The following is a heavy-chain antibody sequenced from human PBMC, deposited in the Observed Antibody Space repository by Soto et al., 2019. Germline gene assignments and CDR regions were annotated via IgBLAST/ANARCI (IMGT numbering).Heavy chain of an antibody. CDR2: INPKSGGT. Sequence: ASVKVSCKASGYSFTDYHIHWVRQAPGQGLEWLGRINPKSGGTSTAQKFQGWVTMTRDRAISTVYMELTRLRSDDAAVYFCARGHSTDSSNGVCSFFYNHEMDVWGQGTTVTVSS. V-gene: IGHV1-2*04. CDR3: ARGHSTDSSNGVCSFFYNHEMDV. CDR1: GYSFTDYH. J-gene: IGHJ6*02. D-gene: IGHD2-8*01.